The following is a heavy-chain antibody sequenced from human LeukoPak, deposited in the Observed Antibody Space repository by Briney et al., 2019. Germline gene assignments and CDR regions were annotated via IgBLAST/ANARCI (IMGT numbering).Heavy chain of an antibody. CDR3: ARRRGYSGYSIDY. V-gene: IGHV4-34*01. CDR2: INHSGSK. Sequence: SETLSLTCAVYGGSFSGYYWNWIRQPPGKGLEWIGEINHSGSKNYNPSLKSRVTISVDTSKNQFYLKLSSVTAADTAVYYCARRRGYSGYSIDYWGQGTPVTVS. CDR1: GGSFSGYY. D-gene: IGHD5-12*01. J-gene: IGHJ4*02.